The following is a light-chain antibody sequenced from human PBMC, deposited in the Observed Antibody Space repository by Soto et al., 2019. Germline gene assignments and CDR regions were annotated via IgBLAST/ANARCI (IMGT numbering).Light chain of an antibody. V-gene: IGKV3-20*01. Sequence: VLAQSPGTLSLSPGERATLACRATQSVNSNFLAWYQHKVGQAPRLLLYGASIRAAGAPDRFTGGGSGTEFTLTISRVEPEDFAVYYCQHFGGSPPKYTFGQGTKLEI. CDR3: QHFGGSPPKYT. CDR2: GAS. CDR1: QSVNSNF. J-gene: IGKJ2*01.